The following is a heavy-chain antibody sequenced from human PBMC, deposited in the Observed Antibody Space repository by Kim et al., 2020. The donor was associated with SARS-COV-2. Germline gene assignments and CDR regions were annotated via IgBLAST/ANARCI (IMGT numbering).Heavy chain of an antibody. Sequence: GGSLRLSCAASGFTFSSYWMHWVRQAPGKGLVWVSRINSDGSSTSYADSVKGRFTISRDNAKNTLYLQMNSLRAEDTAVYYCARVDGYSSGYSSYYYYGMDVWGQGTTVTVSS. V-gene: IGHV3-74*01. CDR2: INSDGSST. CDR3: ARVDGYSSGYSSYYYYGMDV. D-gene: IGHD6-19*01. CDR1: GFTFSSYW. J-gene: IGHJ6*02.